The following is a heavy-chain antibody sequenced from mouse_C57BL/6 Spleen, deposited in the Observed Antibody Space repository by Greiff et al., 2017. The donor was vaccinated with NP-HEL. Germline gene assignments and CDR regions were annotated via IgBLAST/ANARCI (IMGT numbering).Heavy chain of an antibody. CDR1: GYTFTSYW. Sequence: VQLQQSGAELVKPGASVKLSCKASGYTFTSYWMHWVKQRPGRGLEWIGRIDPNSGGTKYNEKFKSKATLTVDKPSSTAYMQLSSLTSEDSAVYYCASGGIYCYGSPWYFDVWGTGTTVTVSS. CDR3: ASGGIYCYGSPWYFDV. D-gene: IGHD1-1*01. CDR2: IDPNSGGT. V-gene: IGHV1-72*01. J-gene: IGHJ1*03.